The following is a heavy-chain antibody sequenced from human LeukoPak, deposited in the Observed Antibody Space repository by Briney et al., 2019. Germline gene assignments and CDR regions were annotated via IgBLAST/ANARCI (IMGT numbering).Heavy chain of an antibody. V-gene: IGHV4-39*01. D-gene: IGHD3-3*01. CDR3: ARLVDFWSGSVRFDP. CDR1: GGSISSSSYY. CDR2: IYYSGST. J-gene: IGHJ5*02. Sequence: PSETLSLTCTVSGGSISSSSYYWGWIRQPPGKGLEWIGSIYYSGSTYYNPSLKSRVTISVDTSKNQFSLKLRSVTAADTAVYYCARLVDFWSGSVRFDPWGQGTLITVSS.